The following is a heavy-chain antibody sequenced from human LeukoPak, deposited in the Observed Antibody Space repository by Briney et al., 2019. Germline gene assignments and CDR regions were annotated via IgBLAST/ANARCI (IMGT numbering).Heavy chain of an antibody. V-gene: IGHV3-30*18. CDR2: ISYDGSNK. CDR3: AKDSMGQFDY. CDR1: GLTFSSYG. Sequence: GGSLRLSCAASGLTFSSYGMHWVRQAPGKGLEWVAVISYDGSNKYYADSVKGRFTISRDNSKNTLYLQMNSLRAEETAVYYCAKDSMGQFDYWGQGTLVTVSS. J-gene: IGHJ4*02. D-gene: IGHD2/OR15-2a*01.